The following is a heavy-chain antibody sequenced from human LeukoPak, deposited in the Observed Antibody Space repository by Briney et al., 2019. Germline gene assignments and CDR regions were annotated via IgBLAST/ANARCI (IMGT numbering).Heavy chain of an antibody. CDR2: IYYSGST. CDR3: ATSPLYGSGSYLGAFDI. Sequence: SETLSLTCTVSGGSISSSSYYWGWIRQPPGKGLEWIGSIYYSGSTCYNPSLKSRVTISVDTSKNQFSLKLSSVTAADTAVYYCATSPLYGSGSYLGAFDIWAKGQWSPSLQ. J-gene: IGHJ3*02. V-gene: IGHV4-39*01. CDR1: GGSISSSSYY. D-gene: IGHD3-10*01.